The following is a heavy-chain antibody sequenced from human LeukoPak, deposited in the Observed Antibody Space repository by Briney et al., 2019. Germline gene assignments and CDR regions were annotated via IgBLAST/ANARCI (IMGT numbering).Heavy chain of an antibody. CDR1: GGSISSYY. Sequence: PSETLSLTCTVSGGSISSYYWSWIRQPPGKGLEWIGYIYYSGSTNYNPSLKSRVTISVDTSKNQFSLKLSSVTAADTAVYYCARYVDIVAISSSYFDYWGQGTLVTVSS. CDR3: ARYVDIVAISSSYFDY. J-gene: IGHJ4*02. CDR2: IYYSGST. D-gene: IGHD5-12*01. V-gene: IGHV4-59*01.